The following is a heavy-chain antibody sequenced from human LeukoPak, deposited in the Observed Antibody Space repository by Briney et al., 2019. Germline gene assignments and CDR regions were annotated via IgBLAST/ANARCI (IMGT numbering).Heavy chain of an antibody. CDR2: MAYDGSNK. V-gene: IGHV3-30*03. J-gene: IGHJ3*02. D-gene: IGHD3-22*01. CDR1: GFTFSSYG. CDR3: ARVPMDSSGYYLGAFDI. Sequence: GGSLRLSCAASGFTFSSYGMHWVRQAPGKGLEWVAVMAYDGSNKYYVDSVKGRFTISRDNSKNTLYLQMNSLRAEDTAVYYCARVPMDSSGYYLGAFDIWGQGTMVTVSS.